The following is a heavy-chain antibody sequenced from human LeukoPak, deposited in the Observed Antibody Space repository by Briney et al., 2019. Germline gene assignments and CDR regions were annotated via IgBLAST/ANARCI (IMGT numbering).Heavy chain of an antibody. J-gene: IGHJ3*02. CDR3: TRSEEMDAFDI. Sequence: GGSLRLSCTASGFTFGDYAMSWFRQAPGKGLEWVGFIRSKAYGGTTEYAASVKGRFTISRDDSKSIAYLQMNSLKTEDTAVYYCTRSEEMDAFDIWGQGTMVTVSS. CDR1: GFTFGDYA. V-gene: IGHV3-49*03. CDR2: IRSKAYGGTT.